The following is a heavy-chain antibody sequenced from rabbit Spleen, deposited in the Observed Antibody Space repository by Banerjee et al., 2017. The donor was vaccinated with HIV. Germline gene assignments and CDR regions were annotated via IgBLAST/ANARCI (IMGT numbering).Heavy chain of an antibody. CDR2: IYPGSSGTT. CDR3: ARNFDL. Sequence: QSLEESGGDLVKPGTSLTLTCKASGFDLSSTYYMCWVRQAPGKGLEWIGCIYPGSSGTTYYASWAKGRFTISKTSSTTVTLQMTSLTAAHTATYFCARNFDLWGPGTLVTVS. CDR1: GFDLSSTYY. J-gene: IGHJ4*01. V-gene: IGHV1S40*01.